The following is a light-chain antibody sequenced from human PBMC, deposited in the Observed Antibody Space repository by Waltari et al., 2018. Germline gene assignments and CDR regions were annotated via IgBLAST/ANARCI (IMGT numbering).Light chain of an antibody. V-gene: IGLV2-14*03. CDR3: SSYTSSLTLV. CDR1: SNDVGGYTY. J-gene: IGLJ3*02. CDR2: DVS. Sequence: QSALTQPASVSGSPGQSITISCTGTSNDVGGYTYVSWYQQHPGKAPKLMIYDVSNQPSGVSNRVSGSKSGNTASLTIAGLQAEDEADYYCSSYTSSLTLVFGGGTKLTVL.